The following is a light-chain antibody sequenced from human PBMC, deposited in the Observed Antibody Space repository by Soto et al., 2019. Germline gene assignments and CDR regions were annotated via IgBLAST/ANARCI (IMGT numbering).Light chain of an antibody. Sequence: DIQMTQSPSSLSASVGDRVTITCQASQDSRNYLNWYQQKPGKAPNLLIYDASNLRAGVPSRFSGSGSGTEFTFTISSLQPEDIATYYCQHYDHLPPLSVGGGTKVEIK. CDR1: QDSRNY. CDR2: DAS. V-gene: IGKV1-33*01. J-gene: IGKJ4*01. CDR3: QHYDHLPPLS.